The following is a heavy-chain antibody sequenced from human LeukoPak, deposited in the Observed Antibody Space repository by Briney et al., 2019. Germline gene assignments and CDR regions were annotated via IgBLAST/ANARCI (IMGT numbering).Heavy chain of an antibody. CDR3: ARESIAVAGAPFDY. J-gene: IGHJ4*02. V-gene: IGHV3-48*03. CDR1: GFTFSSYE. D-gene: IGHD6-19*01. Sequence: GGSLRLSCAASGFTFSSYEMNWVRQAPGKGLEWVSYISSGSTIYDADSVRGRFTISRDIAKNSLYLQMNSLRAEDTAVYYCARESIAVAGAPFDYWGQGTLVTVSS. CDR2: ISSGSTI.